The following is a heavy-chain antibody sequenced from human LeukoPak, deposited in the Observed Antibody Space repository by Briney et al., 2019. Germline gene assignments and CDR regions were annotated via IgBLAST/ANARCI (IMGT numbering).Heavy chain of an antibody. V-gene: IGHV4-4*07. CDR3: AILHSGSYEEGWFDP. CDR1: GGSISSYY. Sequence: SETLSLTCTVSGGSISSYYWSWIRQPAGKGLEWIGHIYTSGSTNYNPSLKSRVTMSVDTSKNQFSLKLSSVTAADTAVYYCAILHSGSYEEGWFDPWGQGTLVTVSS. D-gene: IGHD1-26*01. CDR2: IYTSGST. J-gene: IGHJ5*02.